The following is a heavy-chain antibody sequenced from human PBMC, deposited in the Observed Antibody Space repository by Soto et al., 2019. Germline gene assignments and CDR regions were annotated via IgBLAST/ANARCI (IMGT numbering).Heavy chain of an antibody. CDR3: ARMATFGSLNWFDP. V-gene: IGHV1-8*01. CDR1: GYTFTNND. J-gene: IGHJ5*02. Sequence: ASVKVSCKASGYTFTNNDVTWVRQATGQGLEWMGWMNPGSGDTGYAQKFQGRVTMTRDISIATAYMELSSLRSEDTAIYYCARMATFGSLNWFDPWGQGTLVTVS. CDR2: MNPGSGDT. D-gene: IGHD3-10*01.